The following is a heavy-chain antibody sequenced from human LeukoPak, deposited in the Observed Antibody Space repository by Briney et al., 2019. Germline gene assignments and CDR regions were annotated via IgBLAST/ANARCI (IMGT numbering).Heavy chain of an antibody. J-gene: IGHJ4*02. CDR2: IYSGGST. D-gene: IGHD6-19*01. CDR1: GFTFSSYA. CDR3: ARISSGWTALFDY. Sequence: PGGSLRLSCAASGFTFSSYAMSWVRQAPGKGLEWVSVIYSGGSTYYADSVKGRFTISRDNSKNTLYLQMNSLRAEDTAVYYCARISSGWTALFDYWGQGTLVTVSS. V-gene: IGHV3-66*01.